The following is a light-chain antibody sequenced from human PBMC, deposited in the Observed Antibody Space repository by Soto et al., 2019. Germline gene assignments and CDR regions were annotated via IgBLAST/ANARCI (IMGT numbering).Light chain of an antibody. J-gene: IGKJ1*01. Sequence: EILMTQSPATLSVSPGERATLSCGASQSVSSKLAWYQQKPGQAPRLLIYGASTRATGIPARFSGSGSGTDFTPTISSLKTEDVANYYCQKYNIAHSWTSGQGTKVDIK. V-gene: IGKV3-15*01. CDR2: GAS. CDR3: QKYNIAHSWT. CDR1: QSVSSK.